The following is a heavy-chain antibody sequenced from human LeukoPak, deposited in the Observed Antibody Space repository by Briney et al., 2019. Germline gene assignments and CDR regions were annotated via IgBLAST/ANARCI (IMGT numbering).Heavy chain of an antibody. D-gene: IGHD3-10*01. Sequence: PSETLSLTCTVSGGSVSSGSYYSSWIRQPPGKGLEWIGYIYYSGSTNYNPSLKSRVTISVDTSKNQFSLKLSSVTAADTAVYYCARDRLGGSGSYYYYWGQGTLVTVSS. CDR2: IYYSGST. J-gene: IGHJ4*02. V-gene: IGHV4-61*01. CDR1: GGSVSSGSYY. CDR3: ARDRLGGSGSYYYY.